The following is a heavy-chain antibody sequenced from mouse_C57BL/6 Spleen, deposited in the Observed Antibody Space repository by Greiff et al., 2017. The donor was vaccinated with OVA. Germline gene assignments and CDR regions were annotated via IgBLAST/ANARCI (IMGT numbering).Heavy chain of an antibody. Sequence: QVQLKQSGAELVRPGASVTLSCKASGYTFTDYEMHWVKQTPVHGLEWIGAIDPETGGTAYNQKFKGKAILTADKSSSTAYMELRSLTSEDSAVYYGTRGGTGTGYWGQGTTLTVSS. D-gene: IGHD4-1*01. CDR2: IDPETGGT. CDR3: TRGGTGTGY. J-gene: IGHJ2*01. CDR1: GYTFTDYE. V-gene: IGHV1-15*01.